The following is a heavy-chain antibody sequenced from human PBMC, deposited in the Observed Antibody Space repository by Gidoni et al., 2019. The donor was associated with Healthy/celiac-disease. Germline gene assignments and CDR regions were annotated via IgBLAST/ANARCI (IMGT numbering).Heavy chain of an antibody. D-gene: IGHD3-22*01. CDR3: AKDPYYDSSGYYHHYFDY. CDR1: GFTFSSYA. Sequence: EVQLLESGGGLVQPGGSLRLSCAASGFTFSSYAMSWVRQAPGKGLEWVSAISGSGGSTYYADSVKGRFTISRDNSKNTLYLQMNSLRAEDTAVYYCAKDPYYDSSGYYHHYFDYWGQGTLVTVSS. CDR2: ISGSGGST. V-gene: IGHV3-23*01. J-gene: IGHJ4*02.